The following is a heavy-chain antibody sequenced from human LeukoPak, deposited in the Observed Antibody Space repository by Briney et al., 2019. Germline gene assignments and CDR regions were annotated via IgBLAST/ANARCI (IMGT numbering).Heavy chain of an antibody. D-gene: IGHD6-19*01. Sequence: GASVKVSCKASGYTFTSYDINWVRQATGQGLEWMGWMNPNSGNTGYAQKFQGRVTMTRNTSISTAYMELSSLRSEDTAVYYCARVRPFSPHAHIAVAGITGWFDPWGQGTLVTVSS. CDR3: ARVRPFSPHAHIAVAGITGWFDP. CDR2: MNPNSGNT. V-gene: IGHV1-8*01. J-gene: IGHJ5*02. CDR1: GYTFTSYD.